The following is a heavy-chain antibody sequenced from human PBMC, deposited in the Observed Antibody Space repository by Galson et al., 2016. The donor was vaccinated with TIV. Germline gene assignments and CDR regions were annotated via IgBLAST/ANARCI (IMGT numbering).Heavy chain of an antibody. D-gene: IGHD7-27*01. CDR1: GYIFTNYY. J-gene: IGHJ4*02. CDR3: ARVNWARAFDY. V-gene: IGHV1-2*02. CDR2: INADSGGT. Sequence: SVKVSCKASGYIFTNYYIHWVRQAPGQGLEWMGWINADSGGTIYAQKFQGRVAMTRDTSINTAYLEPSGMKSDDTAVYYCARVNWARAFDYWGQGALVTVSS.